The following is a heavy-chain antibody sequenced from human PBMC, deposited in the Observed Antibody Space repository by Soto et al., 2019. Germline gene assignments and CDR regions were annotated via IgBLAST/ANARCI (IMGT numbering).Heavy chain of an antibody. J-gene: IGHJ6*02. D-gene: IGHD2-2*01. V-gene: IGHV1-69*01. CDR1: GGTFSSYA. Sequence: QVQLVQSGAEVKKPGSSVKVSCKASGGTFSSYAISWVRQAPGQGLEWMGGIIPIFGTANYAQKFQGRVTITADESTSTAYMALSSLRAADTAVYYCARLGGYCSSTSCPLYYYYGMDVWGQGTTVTVSS. CDR3: ARLGGYCSSTSCPLYYYYGMDV. CDR2: IIPIFGTA.